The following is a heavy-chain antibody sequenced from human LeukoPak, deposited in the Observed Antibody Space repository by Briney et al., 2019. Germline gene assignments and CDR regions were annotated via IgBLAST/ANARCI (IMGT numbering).Heavy chain of an antibody. D-gene: IGHD1-14*01. CDR1: GFTFSSYW. Sequence: HPGGSLRLSCAASGFTFSSYWMSWVRQAPGKGLEWVANIRQDGSEIFYVDSVKGRFTISRDNAKNSLYLQMNSLRAEDTAVYYCARSPDGFDYWGQGTLATVSS. V-gene: IGHV3-7*03. J-gene: IGHJ4*02. CDR3: ARSPDGFDY. CDR2: IRQDGSEI.